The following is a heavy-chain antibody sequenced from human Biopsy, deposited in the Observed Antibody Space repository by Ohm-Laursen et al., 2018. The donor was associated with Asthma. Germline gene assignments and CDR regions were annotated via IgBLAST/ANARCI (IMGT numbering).Heavy chain of an antibody. V-gene: IGHV1-18*01. J-gene: IGHJ6*02. CDR3: ARAVDYSHYYGIDV. Sequence: ATVKISCKDSGYTFNSAGITWVRQAPGQGLEWMGWISVYNGNTKVAQKLQDRVTMITDTSTSTAYMELRSLRSDDTAVYFCARAVDYSHYYGIDVWGQGTTVTVS. CDR2: ISVYNGNT. D-gene: IGHD3-10*01. CDR1: GYTFNSAG.